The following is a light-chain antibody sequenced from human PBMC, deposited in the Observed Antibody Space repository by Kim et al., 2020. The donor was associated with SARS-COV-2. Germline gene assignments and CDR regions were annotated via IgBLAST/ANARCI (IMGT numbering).Light chain of an antibody. J-gene: IGKJ5*01. CDR1: QSVSSN. V-gene: IGKV3-15*01. CDR2: DAS. Sequence: VLTQSPVTLSVSPEERATLSCRASQSVSSNLAWYQQKPGQAPSLLIYDASTRATGVPARFSGSGSGTEFTLIISSLQSEDFAVYFCQHYNNWPPITFGQGTRLEIK. CDR3: QHYNNWPPIT.